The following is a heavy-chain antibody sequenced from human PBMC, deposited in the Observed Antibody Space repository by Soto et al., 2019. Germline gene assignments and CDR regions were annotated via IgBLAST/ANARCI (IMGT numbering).Heavy chain of an antibody. Sequence: ASVKVSCKASGYTFTGYYMHWVRQAPGQGLEWMGWINPNSGGTNYAQKFQGWVTMTRGTSISTAHMELSRLRSDDTAVYYCARGGVVVVPAAIGLRYYMDVWGKGTTVTVSS. CDR3: ARGGVVVVPAAIGLRYYMDV. CDR2: INPNSGGT. D-gene: IGHD2-2*02. V-gene: IGHV1-2*04. CDR1: GYTFTGYY. J-gene: IGHJ6*03.